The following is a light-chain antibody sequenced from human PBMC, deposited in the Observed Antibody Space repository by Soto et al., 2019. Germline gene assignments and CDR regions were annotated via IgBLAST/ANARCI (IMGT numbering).Light chain of an antibody. CDR1: QSVSTD. V-gene: IGKV3-15*01. J-gene: IGKJ4*01. CDR3: QQYYSYPLT. CDR2: AAS. Sequence: EIVLTQSPGTLSVSPGEGVTLSCRASQSVSTDLAWYQVKPGQAPRLVIYAASTLQSGVPSRFSGSGSGTDFTLTISCLQSEDFATYYCQQYYSYPLTFGGGTKVDIK.